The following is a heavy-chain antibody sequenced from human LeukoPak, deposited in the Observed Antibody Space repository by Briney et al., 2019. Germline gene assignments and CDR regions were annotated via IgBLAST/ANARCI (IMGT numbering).Heavy chain of an antibody. CDR3: ARNGPHYYDKSGYLDS. D-gene: IGHD3-22*01. J-gene: IGHJ4*02. Sequence: SETLSLTCTVSGGSISSYYWSWIRQPPGRGLEWIGNIDYSRDTNYNPSLRSRVTILVDKSRNQFSLKLNSVTAADTAVYYCARNGPHYYDKSGYLDSWGQGTLVTVSS. CDR2: IDYSRDT. CDR1: GGSISSYY. V-gene: IGHV4-59*03.